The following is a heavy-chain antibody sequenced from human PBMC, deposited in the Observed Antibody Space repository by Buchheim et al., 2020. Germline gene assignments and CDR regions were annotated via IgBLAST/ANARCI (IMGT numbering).Heavy chain of an antibody. D-gene: IGHD3-10*01. CDR1: GGSISSYY. V-gene: IGHV4-59*08. CDR3: ARHRSLWFGEGHLDY. Sequence: QVQLQESGPGLVKPSETLSLTCTVSGGSISSYYWSWIRQPPGKGLEWIGYIYYSESTNYNPSLKSRVTISVDTSKNQFSLKLSSVTAADTAVYYCARHRSLWFGEGHLDYWGQGTL. J-gene: IGHJ4*02. CDR2: IYYSEST.